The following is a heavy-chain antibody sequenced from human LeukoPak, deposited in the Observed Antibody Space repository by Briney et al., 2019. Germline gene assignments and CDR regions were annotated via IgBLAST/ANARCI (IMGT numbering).Heavy chain of an antibody. D-gene: IGHD4-23*01. CDR2: IYPGDSDT. V-gene: IGHV5-51*01. CDR1: GYSFTSYW. J-gene: IGHJ3*02. CDR3: ARQDTVVKRAFDI. Sequence: GESLKISCKGSGYSFTSYWIGWVRQMPGKGLEWMGIIYPGDSDTRYSPSFQGQVTISADKSIRTAYLQWSSLKASDTAMYYCARQDTVVKRAFDIWGQGTMVTVSS.